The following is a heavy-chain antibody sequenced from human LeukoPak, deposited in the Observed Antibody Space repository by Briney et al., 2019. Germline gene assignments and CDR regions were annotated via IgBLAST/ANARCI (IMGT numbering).Heavy chain of an antibody. CDR3: ARDRCSSTSCYSEGSLWDY. D-gene: IGHD2-2*01. CDR1: GYTFTSYY. CDR2: INPSGGST. J-gene: IGHJ4*02. V-gene: IGHV1-46*01. Sequence: ASVKVSCKASGYTFTSYYMHWVRQAPGQGLEWMGIINPSGGSTSYAQKFQGRVTMTRDTSTSTVYMELSSLRSEDMAVYYCARDRCSSTSCYSEGSLWDYWGQGTLVTVSS.